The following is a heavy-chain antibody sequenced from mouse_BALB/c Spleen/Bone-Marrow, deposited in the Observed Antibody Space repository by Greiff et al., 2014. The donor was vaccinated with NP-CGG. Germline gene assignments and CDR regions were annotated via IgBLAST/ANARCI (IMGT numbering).Heavy chain of an antibody. CDR2: IWSGGST. J-gene: IGHJ4*01. CDR3: ARNLYYGSSLYAMDY. Sequence: VKLMESGPGLVQPSQSLSITCTVSGFSLTTYGVHWVRQSPGKGLEWLGVIWSGGSTDYNAAFIPRLSITKDNSKSQVFFKMNSLQANDTAIYYCARNLYYGSSLYAMDYWGQGTSVTVSS. D-gene: IGHD1-1*01. V-gene: IGHV2-2*02. CDR1: GFSLTTYG.